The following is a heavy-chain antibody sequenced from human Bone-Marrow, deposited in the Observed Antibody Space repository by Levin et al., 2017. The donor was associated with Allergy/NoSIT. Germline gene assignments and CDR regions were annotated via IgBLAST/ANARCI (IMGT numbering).Heavy chain of an antibody. Sequence: PRSSLPVSCPASGAPFRRYAINWVRQASGQGLEWMGWMNPNSGNTVYAKKFQGRVTMTRNTSISTAYMDLSSLRSDDTATYYCATGQGHLVGPPWGQGTLVTVSA. CDR3: ATGQGHLVGPP. V-gene: IGHV1-8*01. CDR2: MNPNSGNT. J-gene: IGHJ5*02. CDR1: GAPFRRYA. D-gene: IGHD6-6*01.